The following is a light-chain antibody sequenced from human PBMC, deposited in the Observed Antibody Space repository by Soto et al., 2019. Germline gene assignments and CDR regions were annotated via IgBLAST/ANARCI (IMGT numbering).Light chain of an antibody. J-gene: IGKJ1*01. Sequence: EIVLTQSPATPSLSPGERATLSCRASQSVRSYLAWYQQKPGQAPRLLITDASKRATGIPDRFSGSGSGTDFTLTISSLEPEDFAVYYCQQRGNWPPTFGQGTKVEIK. CDR3: QQRGNWPPT. V-gene: IGKV3-11*01. CDR2: DAS. CDR1: QSVRSY.